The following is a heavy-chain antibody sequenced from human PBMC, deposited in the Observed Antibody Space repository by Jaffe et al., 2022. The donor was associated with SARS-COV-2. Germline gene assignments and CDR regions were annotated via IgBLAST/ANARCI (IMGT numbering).Heavy chain of an antibody. V-gene: IGHV3-21*01. Sequence: EVQLVESGGGLVKPGGSLRLSCAASGFTFSSYSMNWVRQAPGKGLEWVSSISSSSSYIYYADSVKGRFTISRDNAKNSLYLQMNSLRAEDTAVYYCARPQEPGAAAAPNWFDPWGQGTLVTVSS. CDR3: ARPQEPGAAAAPNWFDP. J-gene: IGHJ5*02. CDR1: GFTFSSYS. CDR2: ISSSSSYI. D-gene: IGHD6-13*01.